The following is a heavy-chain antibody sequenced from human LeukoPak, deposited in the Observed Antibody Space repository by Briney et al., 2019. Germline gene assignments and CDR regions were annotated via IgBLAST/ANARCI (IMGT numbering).Heavy chain of an antibody. J-gene: IGHJ4*02. V-gene: IGHV4-39*07. CDR3: ARLDPSLRGNTYGSFYFDY. Sequence: PSETLSLTCPVSGGSISSSSYYWGWIRQPPGKGLEWIGSIYYSGSTYYNPSLKSRVTISIDTSKSQFSLKLSSVTAADTAVYYCARLDPSLRGNTYGSFYFDYWGQGTLVTVSS. CDR2: IYYSGST. CDR1: GGSISSSSYY. D-gene: IGHD5-18*01.